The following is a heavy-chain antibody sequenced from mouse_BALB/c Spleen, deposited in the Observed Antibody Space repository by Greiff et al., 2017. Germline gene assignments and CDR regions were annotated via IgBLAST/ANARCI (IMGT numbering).Heavy chain of an antibody. CDR3: ARGSFYYDYDDGVYAMDY. D-gene: IGHD2-4*01. V-gene: IGHV1S81*02. CDR2: INPSNGRT. CDR1: GYTFTSYW. J-gene: IGHJ4*01. Sequence: QVQLQQPGAELVKPGASVKLSCKASGYTFTSYWMHWVKQRPGQGLEWIGEINPSNGRTNYNEKFKSKATLTVDKSSSTAYMQLSSLTSEDSAVYYCARGSFYYDYDDGVYAMDYWGQGTSVTVSS.